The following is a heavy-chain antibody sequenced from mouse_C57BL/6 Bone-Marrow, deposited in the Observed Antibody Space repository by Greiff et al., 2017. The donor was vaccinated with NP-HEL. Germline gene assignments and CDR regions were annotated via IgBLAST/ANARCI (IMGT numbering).Heavy chain of an antibody. V-gene: IGHV5-9-1*02. CDR2: ISSGGDYI. J-gene: IGHJ2*01. CDR3: TRDPYGFDY. D-gene: IGHD1-1*02. Sequence: EVQLVQSGAGLVKPGGSLKLSCAASGFTFTSYAMSWVRQTPEKRLEWVAYISSGGDYIYYADTVKGRFTISRDNARNTLYLQMSRLKSEDSAMYYCTRDPYGFDYWGQGTTLTVSS. CDR1: GFTFTSYA.